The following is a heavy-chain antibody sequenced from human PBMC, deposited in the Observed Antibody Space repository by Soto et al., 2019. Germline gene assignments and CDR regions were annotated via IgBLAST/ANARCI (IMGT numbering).Heavy chain of an antibody. V-gene: IGHV2-26*01. CDR2: IFSNDEK. J-gene: IGHJ5*02. D-gene: IGHD6-13*01. CDR3: ARSRVVHSNKQQLVWFDP. CDR1: GFSLSNARMG. Sequence: SGPTLVNPTETLTLTCTVSGFSLSNARMGVSWIRQPPGKALEWLAHIFSNDEKSYSTSLKSRLTISKDTSKSQVVLTMTNMDPVDTATYYCARSRVVHSNKQQLVWFDPWGQGTLVTVSS.